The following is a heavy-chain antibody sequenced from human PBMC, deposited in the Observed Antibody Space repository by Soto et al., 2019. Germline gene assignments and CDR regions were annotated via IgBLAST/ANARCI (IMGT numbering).Heavy chain of an antibody. V-gene: IGHV4-30-4*01. Sequence: RSLTCTVSGGSISSGDYYWSWIRQPPGKGLEWIGYIYYSGSTYYNPSLKSRVTISVDTSKNQFSLKLSSVTAADTAVYYCARTSLGYGSGSSNMDVWGQGTTVTVSS. J-gene: IGHJ6*02. CDR1: GGSISSGDYY. D-gene: IGHD3-10*01. CDR2: IYYSGST. CDR3: ARTSLGYGSGSSNMDV.